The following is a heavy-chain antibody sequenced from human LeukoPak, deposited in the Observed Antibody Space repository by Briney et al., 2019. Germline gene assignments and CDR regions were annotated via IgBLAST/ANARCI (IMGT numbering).Heavy chain of an antibody. J-gene: IGHJ4*02. CDR1: GGSISNYY. CDR2: IYSSGNT. D-gene: IGHD2-21*02. CDR3: ARSQVVVTVIFDY. V-gene: IGHV4-59*01. Sequence: PSETLSLTCTVSGGSISNYYWSWIRQPPGKGLEWIGYIYSSGNTNYNPSLKSRVTISVDTSKNQFSLKLSSVTAADTAVYYCARSQVVVTVIFDYWGQGTLVTVSS.